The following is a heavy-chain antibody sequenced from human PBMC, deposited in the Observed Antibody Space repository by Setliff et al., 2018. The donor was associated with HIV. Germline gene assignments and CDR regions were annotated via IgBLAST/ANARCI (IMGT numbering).Heavy chain of an antibody. Sequence: PGGSLRLSCAASGFTFSSYSMNWVRQAPGKGLEWVSYISSSSSTIYYADSVKGRFTISRDNAKNSLYLQMNSLRAEDTAVYYCTRSMNYDTSGWSFDAFDIWGQGTMVTVSS. D-gene: IGHD3-22*01. CDR3: TRSMNYDTSGWSFDAFDI. CDR1: GFTFSSYS. J-gene: IGHJ3*02. CDR2: ISSSSSTI. V-gene: IGHV3-48*01.